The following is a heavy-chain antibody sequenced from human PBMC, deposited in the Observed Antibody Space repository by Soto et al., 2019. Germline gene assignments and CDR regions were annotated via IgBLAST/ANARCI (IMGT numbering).Heavy chain of an antibody. Sequence: SETLSLTCAVYGGSFSGYYWSWIRQPPGKGLEWIGEINHSGSTNYNPSFKSLVTISVDTSKNQFSLKLSSVTAADTAVYYCARGPVVPAATFDYWGQGTLVTVSS. CDR1: GGSFSGYY. CDR2: INHSGST. J-gene: IGHJ4*02. V-gene: IGHV4-34*01. D-gene: IGHD2-2*01. CDR3: ARGPVVPAATFDY.